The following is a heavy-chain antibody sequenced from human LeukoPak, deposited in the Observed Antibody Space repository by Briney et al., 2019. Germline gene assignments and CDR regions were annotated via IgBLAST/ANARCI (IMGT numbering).Heavy chain of an antibody. V-gene: IGHV3-20*04. Sequence: RPGGSLRLSCAVSGFTFEDYGMSWVRQAPGKGLEWVSTINWNGGGTGYADSVKGRFTISRDNAKDSHYLQMSSLRAEDTAFYYCARGPEYCSGGSCFAGGFDYWGQGTLVTVSS. CDR3: ARGPEYCSGGSCFAGGFDY. J-gene: IGHJ4*02. D-gene: IGHD2-15*01. CDR1: GFTFEDYG. CDR2: INWNGGGT.